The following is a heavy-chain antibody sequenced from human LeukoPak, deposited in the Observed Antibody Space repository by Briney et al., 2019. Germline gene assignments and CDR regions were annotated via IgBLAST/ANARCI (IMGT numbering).Heavy chain of an antibody. V-gene: IGHV3-33*01. CDR3: AREGPRGNSQFDY. D-gene: IGHD2/OR15-2a*01. CDR1: GFTFSSYG. CDR2: IWYDGSNK. J-gene: IGHJ4*02. Sequence: GGSLRLSCAASGFTFSSYGMHWVRQAPGKGLEWVALIWYDGSNKYYTDTVKGRLTISRDNSKNTLYLQMNSLRAEDTAIYYCAREGPRGNSQFDYWGQGTLVTVSS.